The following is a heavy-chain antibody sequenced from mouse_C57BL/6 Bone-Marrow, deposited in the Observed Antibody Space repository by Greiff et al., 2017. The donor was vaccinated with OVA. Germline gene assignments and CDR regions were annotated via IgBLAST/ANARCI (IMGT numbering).Heavy chain of an antibody. J-gene: IGHJ1*03. CDR1: GYTFTSYG. CDR2: IYPRSGNT. D-gene: IGHD1-1*01. Sequence: VQLQQSGAELARPGASVKLSCKASGYTFTSYGISWVKQRTGQGLEWIGEIYPRSGNTYYNEKFKGKATLTADKSSSTAYMELRSLTSEDSAVYFCARRAHYGSSFYWYFDVWGTGTTVTVSS. CDR3: ARRAHYGSSFYWYFDV. V-gene: IGHV1-81*01.